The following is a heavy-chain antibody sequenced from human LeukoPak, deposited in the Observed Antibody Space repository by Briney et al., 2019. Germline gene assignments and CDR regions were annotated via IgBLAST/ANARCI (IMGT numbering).Heavy chain of an antibody. D-gene: IGHD6-13*01. CDR2: MYYSGST. CDR1: SGSISSSSYY. CDR3: ARHHDSSSWYGGPCAFDI. J-gene: IGHJ3*02. Sequence: KASETLSLTCTVSSGSISSSSYYWGWIRQPPGKGLEWIGSMYYSGSTYYNPSLKSRVTISVDTSKNQFSLKLSSVTAADTAVYYCARHHDSSSWYGGPCAFDIWGQGTMVTVSS. V-gene: IGHV4-39*01.